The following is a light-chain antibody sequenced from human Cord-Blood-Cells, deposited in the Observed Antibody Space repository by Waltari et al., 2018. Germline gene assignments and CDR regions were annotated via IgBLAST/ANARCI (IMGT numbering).Light chain of an antibody. J-gene: IGLJ3*02. V-gene: IGLV2-11*01. CDR2: EVS. CDR3: CSYAGSYTWV. Sequence: QSALTQPRSLSGSLGQSVTVSGPGASSGGGGYNYVSCYQQNPGKAPKLMIYEVSKRPSGVPDRFSGSKSGNTASLTISGLQAEDEADYYCCSYAGSYTWVFGGGTKLTVL. CDR1: SSGGGGYNY.